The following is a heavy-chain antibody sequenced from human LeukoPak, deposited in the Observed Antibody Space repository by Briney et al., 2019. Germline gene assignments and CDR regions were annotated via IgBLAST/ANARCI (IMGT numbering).Heavy chain of an antibody. CDR2: ISGSGGST. CDR3: AKDHEKRYYYGSGSSYFDY. Sequence: GRSLRLSCAASGFTFSSYGMSWVRQAPGKGLEWVAAISGSGGSTYYADSVKGRFTISRDNSKNTLYLQMNSLRAEDTAVYYCAKDHEKRYYYGSGSSYFDYWGQGTLVTVS. J-gene: IGHJ4*02. V-gene: IGHV3-23*01. D-gene: IGHD3-10*01. CDR1: GFTFSSYG.